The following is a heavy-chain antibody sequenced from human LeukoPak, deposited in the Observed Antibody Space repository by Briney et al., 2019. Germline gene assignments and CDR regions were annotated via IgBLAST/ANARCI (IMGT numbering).Heavy chain of an antibody. D-gene: IGHD2-21*02. Sequence: GSLRLSCAASGFTFSSYWMSWIRQPPGKGLEWIGEINDSGSTNYNPSLKSRVTISVDTSKNQFSLKLSSVTAADTAVYYCARGPPYIVVVTAIGFFDYWGQGTLVTVSS. CDR2: INDSGST. V-gene: IGHV4-34*01. CDR3: ARGPPYIVVVTAIGFFDY. CDR1: GFTFSSYW. J-gene: IGHJ4*02.